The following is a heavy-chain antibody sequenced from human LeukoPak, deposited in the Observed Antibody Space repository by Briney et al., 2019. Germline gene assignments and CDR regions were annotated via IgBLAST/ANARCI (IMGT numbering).Heavy chain of an antibody. CDR1: GYTFTSYD. CDR3: ARDTRQVTASV. CDR2: MNPNSGNT. Sequence: ASVKVSCKASGYTFTSYDINWVRQATGQGLEWMGWMNPNSGNTGYAQKSQGRVTMTRNTSISTAYMELSSLRSEDTAVYYCARDTRQVTASVWGQGTLVTVSS. D-gene: IGHD2-21*02. J-gene: IGHJ4*02. V-gene: IGHV1-8*01.